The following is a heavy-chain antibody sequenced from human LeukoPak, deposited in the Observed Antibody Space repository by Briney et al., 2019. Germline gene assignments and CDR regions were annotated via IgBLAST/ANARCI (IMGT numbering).Heavy chain of an antibody. Sequence: SVKVSCKASGGTFTKSAFSWVRQAPGQGLEWMGGFIPLLGTANYAQEFQGRVAITADESTSTAYMQLSSLRSEDTAMYFCTRVITIGQPPYYYYMDLWGKGTTVTVSS. CDR2: FIPLLGTA. CDR3: TRVITIGQPPYYYYMDL. J-gene: IGHJ6*03. V-gene: IGHV1-69*13. D-gene: IGHD3-10*01. CDR1: GGTFTKSA.